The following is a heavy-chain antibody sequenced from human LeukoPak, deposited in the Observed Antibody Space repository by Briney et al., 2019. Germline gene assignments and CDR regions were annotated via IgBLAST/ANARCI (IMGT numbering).Heavy chain of an antibody. CDR2: INPNSGGT. J-gene: IGHJ3*02. V-gene: IGHV1-2*02. CDR3: AREYCSSTSCYLGAFDI. Sequence: GASVKVSCKASGYTFTGYYMHWVRQAPGQGLEWMGWINPNSGGTNYAQKFQGRVTMTRDTSISTAYMELSRLRSDDTAVYYCAREYCSSTSCYLGAFDIWGQGTMATVSS. D-gene: IGHD2-2*01. CDR1: GYTFTGYY.